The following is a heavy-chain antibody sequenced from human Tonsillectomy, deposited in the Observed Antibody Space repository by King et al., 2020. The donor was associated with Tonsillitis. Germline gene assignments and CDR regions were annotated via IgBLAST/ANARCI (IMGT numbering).Heavy chain of an antibody. Sequence: VQLVESGGGVVQWGGSLRLSCAASGFTFSRYGMHWVRQAPGKGLEWVAMIWFDARKTDYRDSVRGRFTISRDNSRNTLYLQIDGLRTDDMAVYYCVKDEGYSHGRHNWFDSWGPGTQVTVSS. J-gene: IGHJ5*01. CDR1: GFTFSRYG. V-gene: IGHV3-30*02. CDR2: IWFDARKT. D-gene: IGHD5-12*01. CDR3: VKDEGYSHGRHNWFDS.